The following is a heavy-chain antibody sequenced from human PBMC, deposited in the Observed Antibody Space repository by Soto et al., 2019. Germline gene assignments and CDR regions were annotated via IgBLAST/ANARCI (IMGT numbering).Heavy chain of an antibody. CDR1: GFTFSSYG. V-gene: IGHV3-23*01. CDR3: AKDRRAGGNYGFYSDF. Sequence: PGGSLRLSCAASGFTFSSYGMTWVRQAPGKGLEWVSFSSATGAGTYYADSVKGRFTISSDNSKNTLYLQMTSLRADDTAVYYCAKDRRAGGNYGFYSDFWGQGALVTVSS. CDR2: SSATGAGT. D-gene: IGHD1-7*01. J-gene: IGHJ4*02.